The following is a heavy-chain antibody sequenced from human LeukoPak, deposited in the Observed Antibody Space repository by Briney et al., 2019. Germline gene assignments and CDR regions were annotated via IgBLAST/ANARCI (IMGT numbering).Heavy chain of an antibody. D-gene: IGHD6-13*01. CDR1: GGSISSGSYY. CDR3: AKDTSIVSWSSSWAPDAFDI. Sequence: SQTLSLTCTVSGGSISSGSYYWSWIRQPAGKGLEWIGRIYTSGSTNYNPSLKSRVTISVDTSKNQFSLKLSSVTAADTAVYYCAKDTSIVSWSSSWAPDAFDIWGQGTMVTVSS. CDR2: IYTSGST. J-gene: IGHJ3*02. V-gene: IGHV4-61*02.